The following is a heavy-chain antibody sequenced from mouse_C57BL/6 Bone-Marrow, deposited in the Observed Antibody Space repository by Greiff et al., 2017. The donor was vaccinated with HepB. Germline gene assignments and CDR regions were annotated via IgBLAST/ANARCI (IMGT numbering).Heavy chain of an antibody. Sequence: EVMLVESGGGLVKPGGSLKLSCAASGFTFSDYGMHWVRQAPEKGLEWVAYISSCSSTIYYADTVKGRFTISRDNAKNTLFLQMTSLRSEDTAMYYCARRLRRPHYYAMDYWGQGTSVTVSS. J-gene: IGHJ4*01. CDR3: ARRLRRPHYYAMDY. D-gene: IGHD2-2*01. CDR1: GFTFSDYG. CDR2: ISSCSSTI. V-gene: IGHV5-17*01.